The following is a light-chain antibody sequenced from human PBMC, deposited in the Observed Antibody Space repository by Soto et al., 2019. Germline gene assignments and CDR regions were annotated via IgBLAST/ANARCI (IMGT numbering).Light chain of an antibody. CDR1: SSNIGSNT. CDR3: ATWDGSLNGVV. CDR2: HSH. Sequence: QSVLTQPPSASGTPGQRVTISCSGSSSNIGSNTVNWYQQLPATAPKLLIYHSHQRPSGVPARFSGSKYGTSASLAISGLQYEDETHYYCATWDGSLNGVVFGGGTKVTVL. J-gene: IGLJ2*01. V-gene: IGLV1-44*01.